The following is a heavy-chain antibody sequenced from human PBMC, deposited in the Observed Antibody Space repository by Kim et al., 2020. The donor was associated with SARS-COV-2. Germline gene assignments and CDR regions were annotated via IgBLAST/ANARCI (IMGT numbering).Heavy chain of an antibody. V-gene: IGHV3-11*05. CDR1: GFTFSDYY. CDR2: ICGDSGYI. Sequence: GGSLRLSCAASGFTFSDYYMNWVRQAPGKGLEWVAYICGDSGYIDYADSVIDRVRISRDNSKNSLYLQINNVRAEDTAVYYCTKEAGRYFDWFFPTSPGYASWGRYVWRQGTTDPV. D-gene: IGHD3-9*01. J-gene: IGHJ6*02. CDR3: TKEAGRYFDWFFPTSPGYASWGRYV.